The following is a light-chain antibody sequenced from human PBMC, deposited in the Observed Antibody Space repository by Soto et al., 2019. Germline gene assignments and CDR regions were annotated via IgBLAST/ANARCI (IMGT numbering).Light chain of an antibody. V-gene: IGLV1-47*01. CDR3: AAWDDSLSGYV. CDR1: SSNIGDNY. CDR2: RNN. Sequence: QSVLTQPPSASGTPGQKVTISCSGSSSNIGDNYVYWHQQLPGTAPKLLIYRNNQRPSGVPDRFSGSESGTSASLAISGLRSEDEADYYCAAWDDSLSGYVFGPGNKVPVL. J-gene: IGLJ1*01.